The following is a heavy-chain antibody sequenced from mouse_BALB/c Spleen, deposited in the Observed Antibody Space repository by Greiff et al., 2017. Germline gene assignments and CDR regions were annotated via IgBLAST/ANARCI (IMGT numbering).Heavy chain of an antibody. CDR3: AREGVRRAWFAY. CDR2: ISSGSSTI. CDR1: GFTFSSFG. V-gene: IGHV5-17*02. D-gene: IGHD2-14*01. J-gene: IGHJ3*01. Sequence: DVQLQESGGGLVQPGGSRKLSCAASGFTFSSFGMHWVRQAPEKGLEWVAYISSGSSTIYYADTVKGRFTISRDNPKNTLFLQMTSLRSEDTAMYYCAREGVRRAWFAYWGQGTLVTVSA.